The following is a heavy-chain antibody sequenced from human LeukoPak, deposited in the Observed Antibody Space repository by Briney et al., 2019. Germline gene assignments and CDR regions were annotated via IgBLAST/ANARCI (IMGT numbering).Heavy chain of an antibody. V-gene: IGHV5-51*01. J-gene: IGHJ2*01. CDR2: IYPGDSDT. Sequence: GGSLKISCKGSGYSFTSYWIGWVRQMPGKGLEWMGIIYPGDSDTRYSPSFQGQVTISADKSISTAYLQWSSLKASDTAMYYCARRDDYGDYVDQWYFDLWGRGTLVTVSS. CDR3: ARRDDYGDYVDQWYFDL. CDR1: GYSFTSYW. D-gene: IGHD4-17*01.